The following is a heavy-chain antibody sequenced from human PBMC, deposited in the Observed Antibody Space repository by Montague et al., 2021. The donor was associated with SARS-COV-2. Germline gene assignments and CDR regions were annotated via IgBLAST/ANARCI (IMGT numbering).Heavy chain of an antibody. Sequence: SETLSLTCAVHGGSFSTYSWNWIRQPPGKGLEWIGEIHHGGSTNYNPSLKSRVTIPADTSKSQFSLKLTSVAAADTAVYYCARLGDGVVPSPILGVGPYYSYYYMDVWGKGTTVTVSS. CDR3: ARLGDGVVPSPILGVGPYYSYYYMDV. D-gene: IGHD3-10*01. V-gene: IGHV4-34*01. CDR1: GGSFSTYS. CDR2: IHHGGST. J-gene: IGHJ6*03.